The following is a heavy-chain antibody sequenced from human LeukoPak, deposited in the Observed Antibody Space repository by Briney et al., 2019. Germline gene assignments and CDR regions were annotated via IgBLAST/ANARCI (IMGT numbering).Heavy chain of an antibody. CDR2: IWYDGSNK. V-gene: IGHV3-33*01. D-gene: IGHD6-13*01. CDR1: GFTFSSYG. J-gene: IGHJ6*02. CDR3: AREVIAAAGTDYYYYGMDV. Sequence: GGSLRLSCAASGFTFSSYGMHWVRQAPGKGLEWVAVIWYDGSNKYYADSVKGRFTISRDNSKNTLYLQMNSLRAEDTAVYYCAREVIAAAGTDYYYYGMDVWGQGTTVTVSS.